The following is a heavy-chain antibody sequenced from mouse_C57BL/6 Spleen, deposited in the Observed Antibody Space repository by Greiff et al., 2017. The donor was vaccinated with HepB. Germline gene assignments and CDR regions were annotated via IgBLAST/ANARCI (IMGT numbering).Heavy chain of an antibody. CDR3: ARAHYYSNYLYYFDY. J-gene: IGHJ2*01. Sequence: EVMLVESGGGLVKPGGSLKLSCAASGFTFSSYAMSWVRQTPEKRLEWVATISDGGSYTYYPDNVKGRFTISRDNAKNNLYLQMSHLKSEDTAMYYGARAHYYSNYLYYFDYWGQGTTLTVSS. CDR1: GFTFSSYA. CDR2: ISDGGSYT. D-gene: IGHD2-5*01. V-gene: IGHV5-4*03.